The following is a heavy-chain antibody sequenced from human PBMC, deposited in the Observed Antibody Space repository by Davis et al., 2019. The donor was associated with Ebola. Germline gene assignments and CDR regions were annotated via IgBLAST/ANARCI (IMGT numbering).Heavy chain of an antibody. CDR2: IYYSGST. V-gene: IGHV4-61*08. D-gene: IGHD3-9*01. J-gene: IGHJ5*02. Sequence: SETLSLTCTLSGGSISSGGYYWSWIRQHPGKGLEWIGYIYYSGSTNYNPSLKSRVTISVDTSKNQFSLKLSSVTAADTAVYYCPRVSGDILTWGQGTLVTVSS. CDR3: PRVSGDILT. CDR1: GGSISSGGYY.